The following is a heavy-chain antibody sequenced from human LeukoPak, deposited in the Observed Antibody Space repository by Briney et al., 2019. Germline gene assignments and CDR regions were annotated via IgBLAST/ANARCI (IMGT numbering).Heavy chain of an antibody. D-gene: IGHD3-22*01. CDR2: ITPMFGTA. CDR3: ARDAAIYDNSAFYYLW. Sequence: GSSVKVSCKASGGTFSRYAISWVRQAPGQGLEWMGGITPMFGTANYAQKFQGRVTITADESTSTAYMELSGLRSEDTAMYYCARDAAIYDNSAFYYLWWGQGTLITVSS. V-gene: IGHV1-69*13. J-gene: IGHJ4*02. CDR1: GGTFSRYA.